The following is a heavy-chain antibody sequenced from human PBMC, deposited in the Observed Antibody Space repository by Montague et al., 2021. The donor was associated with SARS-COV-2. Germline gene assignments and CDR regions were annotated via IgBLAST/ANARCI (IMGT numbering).Heavy chain of an antibody. CDR1: GGSFSNYY. J-gene: IGHJ5*02. D-gene: IGHD3-22*01. V-gene: IGHV4-34*01. Sequence: SETLSLTCAVYGGSFSNYYWSWIRQPPGKGLEWIGDSNHRGSTNYNPSLKSRVTISVDTSKNQFSLKLNSVTAADTAVYYCARGMLSMKMAVVVLLGGIYCIDAWGQGTLVAVSS. CDR3: ARGMLSMKMAVVVLLGGIYCIDA. CDR2: SNHRGST.